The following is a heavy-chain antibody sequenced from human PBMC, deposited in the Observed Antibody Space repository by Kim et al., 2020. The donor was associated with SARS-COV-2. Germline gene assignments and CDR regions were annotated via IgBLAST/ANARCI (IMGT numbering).Heavy chain of an antibody. Sequence: SETLSLTCTVSGGSVSSGSYYWSWIRQPPGKGLEWIGYIYYSGSTNYNPSLKSRVTISVDTSKNQFSLKLSSVTAADTAVYYCARVHTAMVKPYAFDIWGQGTMVTVSS. V-gene: IGHV4-61*01. CDR3: ARVHTAMVKPYAFDI. J-gene: IGHJ3*02. CDR2: IYYSGST. CDR1: GGSVSSGSYY. D-gene: IGHD5-18*01.